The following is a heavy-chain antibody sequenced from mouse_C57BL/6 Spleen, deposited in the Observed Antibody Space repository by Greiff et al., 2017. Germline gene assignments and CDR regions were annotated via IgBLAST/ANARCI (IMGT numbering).Heavy chain of an antibody. D-gene: IGHD2-2*01. Sequence: VQLQQSGPELVKPGASVKISCKASGYAFSSSWMNWVKQRPGKGLEWIGRIYPGDGDTNYNGKFKGKATLTADKSSSTAYMQLSSLTSEDSAVYFCAYGYGWFAYWGQGTLVTVSA. CDR3: AYGYGWFAY. J-gene: IGHJ3*01. V-gene: IGHV1-82*01. CDR1: GYAFSSSW. CDR2: IYPGDGDT.